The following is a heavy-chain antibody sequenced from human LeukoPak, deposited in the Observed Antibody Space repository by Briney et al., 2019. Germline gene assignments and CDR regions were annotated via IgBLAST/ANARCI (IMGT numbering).Heavy chain of an antibody. D-gene: IGHD2-8*02. Sequence: PGGSLRLSCAASGFTFSNYSMNWVRQAPGKGLEWVSYISSSSTTIYYADSVKGRFTISRDNAKNSLYLQTNGLRAEDTAVYYCARDTGGRGWFDPWGQGTLVTVSS. V-gene: IGHV3-48*01. CDR3: ARDTGGRGWFDP. CDR2: ISSSSTTI. CDR1: GFTFSNYS. J-gene: IGHJ5*02.